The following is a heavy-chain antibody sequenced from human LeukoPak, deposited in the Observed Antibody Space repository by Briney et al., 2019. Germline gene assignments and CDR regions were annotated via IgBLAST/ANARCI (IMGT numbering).Heavy chain of an antibody. J-gene: IGHJ5*02. V-gene: IGHV1-18*01. CDR3: ARDPSNTSGWKTWFDT. Sequence: ASVKVPCKASGFMFTKYGISWVRQAPGQGLEWVGWISGYNGDTNYAQKLQGRVTMTRDTSTTTVYMELRSLRSDDTAFYYCARDPSNTSGWKTWFDTWGQGTLVTVSS. D-gene: IGHD6-19*01. CDR2: ISGYNGDT. CDR1: GFMFTKYG.